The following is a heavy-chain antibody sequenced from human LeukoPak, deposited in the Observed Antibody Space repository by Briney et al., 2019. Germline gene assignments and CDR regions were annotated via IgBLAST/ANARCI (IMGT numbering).Heavy chain of an antibody. Sequence: GGSLRLSCAASGFTFSSYGMHWVRQAPGKGLEWVAFIRYDGSNKYYADSVKGRFTISRDNSKNTLYLQMNSLRAEDTAVYYCARDSYDILTGGPIVTYYFDYWGQGTLVTVSS. D-gene: IGHD3-9*01. J-gene: IGHJ4*02. CDR1: GFTFSSYG. CDR3: ARDSYDILTGGPIVTYYFDY. V-gene: IGHV3-30*02. CDR2: IRYDGSNK.